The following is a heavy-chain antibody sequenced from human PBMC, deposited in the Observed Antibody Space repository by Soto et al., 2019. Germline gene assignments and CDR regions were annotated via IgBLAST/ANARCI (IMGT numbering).Heavy chain of an antibody. CDR1: GFTFSNYA. CDR3: AKDLMYYYASSVYPLDC. V-gene: IGHV3-23*01. Sequence: PVGSLRLSCAASGFTFSNYAMNWVRQAPGKGLEWVSAIGDSGYSTYYADSVRGRFTISRDNSKNTLYLQMNSLRAEDTALYYCAKDLMYYYASSVYPLDCWGQGTLLTVSS. CDR2: IGDSGYST. J-gene: IGHJ4*02. D-gene: IGHD3-22*01.